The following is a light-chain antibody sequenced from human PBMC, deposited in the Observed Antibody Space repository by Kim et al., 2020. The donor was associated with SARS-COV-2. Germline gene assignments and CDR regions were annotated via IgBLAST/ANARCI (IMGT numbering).Light chain of an antibody. CDR3: CSFAGRHTYV. CDR2: TVG. J-gene: IGLJ1*01. V-gene: IGLV2-11*01. CDR1: TSDIGGYDY. Sequence: GQSLTISCSGTTSDIGGYDYVSWYQHHPGKAPKLIIHTVGQRPSWVPDRFSGSKSGSTASLTISGLQAEDEADYYCCSFAGRHTYVFGTGTKVTVL.